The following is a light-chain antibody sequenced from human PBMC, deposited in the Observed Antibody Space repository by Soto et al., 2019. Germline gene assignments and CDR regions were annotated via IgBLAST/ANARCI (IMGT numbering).Light chain of an antibody. Sequence: DIQMTQSPSTLSASIGDRVTITCRANQSISVWLAWYQQKPGKAPKVLIYKASRLESGVPSRFSGSGSGTEFTLTISSLQPDDFATYYCQQYSSYSPETFGQGTKVEIK. CDR1: QSISVW. CDR2: KAS. CDR3: QQYSSYSPET. J-gene: IGKJ1*01. V-gene: IGKV1-5*03.